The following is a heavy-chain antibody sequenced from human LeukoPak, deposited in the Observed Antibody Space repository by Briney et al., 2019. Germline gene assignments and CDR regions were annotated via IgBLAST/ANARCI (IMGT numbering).Heavy chain of an antibody. CDR3: ARDSSTFGGVIVSSASFDY. CDR2: ISAYNGNT. CDR1: VYTFTSYG. Sequence: ASVKVSCKASVYTFTSYGISWVRHAPGQGLEWMGWISAYNGNTNYAHKLQGRVTMTTDTSTSTGYMELRSLRSDDTAVYYCARDSSTFGGVIVSSASFDYWGQGTLVTVSS. D-gene: IGHD3-16*02. V-gene: IGHV1-18*01. J-gene: IGHJ4*02.